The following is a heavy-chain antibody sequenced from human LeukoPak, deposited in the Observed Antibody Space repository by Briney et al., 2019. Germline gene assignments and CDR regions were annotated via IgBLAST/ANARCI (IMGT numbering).Heavy chain of an antibody. CDR2: IYYSGGT. CDR1: GGSISSYT. V-gene: IGHV4-59*01. J-gene: IGHJ5*02. Sequence: SETLSLTCTVSGGSISSYTWSWIRQPPGKGLEWIGYIYYSGGTNYNPSLKSRVTISLDTSKNQFSLKLSSVTAADTAFYYCARGGYIYDPWGQGTLVTVSS. CDR3: ARGGYIYDP. D-gene: IGHD5-18*01.